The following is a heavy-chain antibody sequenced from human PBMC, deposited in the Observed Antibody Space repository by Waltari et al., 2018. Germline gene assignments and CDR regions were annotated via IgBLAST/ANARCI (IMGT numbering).Heavy chain of an antibody. Sequence: QVQLVESGGGVVQPGRSLRLSCAASGFTFSSYGLHWVRQAPGKGLEWVAVIWYDGSNKYYADSVKGRFTISRDNSKNTLYLQMNSLRAEDTAVYYCARGALQYGKDNGMDVWGQGTTVTVSS. J-gene: IGHJ6*02. D-gene: IGHD4-4*01. CDR1: GFTFSSYG. V-gene: IGHV3-33*01. CDR2: IWYDGSNK. CDR3: ARGALQYGKDNGMDV.